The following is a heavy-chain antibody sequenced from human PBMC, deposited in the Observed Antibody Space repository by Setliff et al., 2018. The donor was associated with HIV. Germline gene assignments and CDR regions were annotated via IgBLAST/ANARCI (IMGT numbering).Heavy chain of an antibody. CDR3: ARDSNTISTTDAFDI. CDR2: ISYDGSKK. Sequence: PGGSLRLSCAASGFTFSSYGMHWVRQAPGKGLEWVSLISYDGSKKYYADSVKGRFSISRDNPKNTVYLQMNSLRVEDTAVYYCARDSNTISTTDAFDIWGQGTVVTVSS. V-gene: IGHV3-30*03. CDR1: GFTFSSYG. J-gene: IGHJ3*02. D-gene: IGHD1-1*01.